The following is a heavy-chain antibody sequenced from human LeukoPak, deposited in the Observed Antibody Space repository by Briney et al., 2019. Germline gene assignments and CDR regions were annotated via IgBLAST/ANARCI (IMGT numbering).Heavy chain of an antibody. CDR2: IKEDGSEK. CDR1: GFTFSYYW. V-gene: IGHV3-7*01. CDR3: ARDLRAGSYAFD. D-gene: IGHD5-18*01. J-gene: IGHJ4*02. Sequence: PGGSLRLSCAASGFTFSYYWMSWVRQAPGKGLEWVANIKEDGSEKYYVDSVKGRFTISRDNAKNSLYLQMNSLRAEDTAIYYCARDLRAGSYAFDWGQGTLVTVSS.